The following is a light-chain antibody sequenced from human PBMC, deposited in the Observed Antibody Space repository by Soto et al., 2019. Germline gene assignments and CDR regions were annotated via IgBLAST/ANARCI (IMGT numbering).Light chain of an antibody. CDR2: DAS. Sequence: EIVLTQSLAPPSLSPGERATLSCRASQSVISYFAWYHQKPGQDPRLLIYDASNRATGIPARFSGSGSGTDFTLTISSLEPEDFAVYYCQQRSNWPITFGQGTRLEIK. CDR1: QSVISY. V-gene: IGKV3-11*01. J-gene: IGKJ5*01. CDR3: QQRSNWPIT.